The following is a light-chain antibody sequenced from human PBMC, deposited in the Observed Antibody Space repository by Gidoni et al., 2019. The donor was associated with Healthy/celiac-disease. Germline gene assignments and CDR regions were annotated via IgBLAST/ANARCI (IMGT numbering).Light chain of an antibody. Sequence: QSALTQPASVSGSPAQSITLSCTGTISDVGGYNYVSWYQQHPGKAPKLMIYDVSNRPSGVSNRFSGSKSGNTASLTISGLQAEDEADYYCSSYTSSSTLGVVFGGGTKLTVL. V-gene: IGLV2-14*01. J-gene: IGLJ2*01. CDR3: SSYTSSSTLGVV. CDR2: DVS. CDR1: ISDVGGYNY.